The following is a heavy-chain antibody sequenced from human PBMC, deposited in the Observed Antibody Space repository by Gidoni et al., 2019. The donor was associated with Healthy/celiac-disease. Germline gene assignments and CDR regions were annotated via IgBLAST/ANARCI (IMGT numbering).Heavy chain of an antibody. J-gene: IGHJ3*02. CDR3: ARDCGGDCYPKLDAFDI. CDR1: GFTVSSNY. CDR2: IYSGGST. D-gene: IGHD2-21*02. Sequence: EVQLVESGGGLVQPGGSLRLSCAASGFTVSSNYMSWVRQAPGKGLEWVSVIYSGGSTYYADSVKGRVTISRDNSKNTLYLQMNSLRAEDTAVYYCARDCGGDCYPKLDAFDIWGQGTMVTVSS. V-gene: IGHV3-66*01.